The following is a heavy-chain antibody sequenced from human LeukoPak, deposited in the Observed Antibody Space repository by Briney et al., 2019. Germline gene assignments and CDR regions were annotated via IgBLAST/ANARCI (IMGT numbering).Heavy chain of an antibody. CDR1: GFTFSSYG. Sequence: GGSLRLSCAASGFTFSSYGMHWVRQAPGKGLEWVSGIIPSGHTTYYADSVRGRFTISRDNSRNTVYLQMNSLRAEDTAVYYCAKDDRWLQFCCWGQGTLVTVSA. CDR3: AKDDRWLQFCC. D-gene: IGHD5-24*01. CDR2: IIPSGHTT. J-gene: IGHJ4*02. V-gene: IGHV3-23*01.